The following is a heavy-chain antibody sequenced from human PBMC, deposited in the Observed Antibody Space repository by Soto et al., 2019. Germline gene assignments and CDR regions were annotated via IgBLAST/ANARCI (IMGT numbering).Heavy chain of an antibody. CDR3: ARGWDASYYYDSSGYYPPGY. D-gene: IGHD3-22*01. CDR1: GCTFTSYG. J-gene: IGHJ4*02. V-gene: IGHV1-18*01. Sequence: ASVKVSCKASGCTFTSYGISWVRQAPGQGLEWMGWISAYNGNTNYAQKLQGRVTMTTDTSTSTAYMELRSLRSDDTAVYYCARGWDASYYYDSSGYYPPGYWGQGTLVTVSS. CDR2: ISAYNGNT.